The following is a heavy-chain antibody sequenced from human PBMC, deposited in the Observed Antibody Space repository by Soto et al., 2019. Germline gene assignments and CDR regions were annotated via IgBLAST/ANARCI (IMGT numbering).Heavy chain of an antibody. D-gene: IGHD2-15*01. Sequence: LETLSLTCAVYGGSFSGYYWSWIRQPPGKGLEWIGEINHSGSTNYNPSLKSRVTISVDTSKNQFSLKLSSVTAADTAVYYCASRYCSGGSCLKPAPKNWFDPWGQGTLVTVSS. CDR3: ASRYCSGGSCLKPAPKNWFDP. CDR2: INHSGST. V-gene: IGHV4-34*01. CDR1: GGSFSGYY. J-gene: IGHJ5*02.